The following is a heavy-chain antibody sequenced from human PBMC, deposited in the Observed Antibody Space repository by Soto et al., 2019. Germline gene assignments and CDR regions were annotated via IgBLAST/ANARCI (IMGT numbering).Heavy chain of an antibody. J-gene: IGHJ4*02. CDR2: IYYSGSP. V-gene: IGHV4-30-2*01. D-gene: IGHD3-3*01. CDR1: GVSINSAGYC. Sequence: QVQLQESGSGLVKPSQTLSLTCTVSGVSINSAGYCWSWIRQPPGKGLEWIGCIYYSGSPYYNPSLKRRIIIAMDGSSNQFSLKLNSVTAADTAVYFCAGGVRFLEWLLNWGQGALVTVSS. CDR3: AGGVRFLEWLLN.